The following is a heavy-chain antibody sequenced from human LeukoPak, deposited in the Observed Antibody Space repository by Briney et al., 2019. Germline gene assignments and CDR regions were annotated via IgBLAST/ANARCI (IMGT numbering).Heavy chain of an antibody. CDR3: ASALDYGDYPTDY. Sequence: PGGSLRLSCAASGFTVSSNYMSWVRQAPGKGLEWVSVIYSGGSTYYADSVKGRFTISRDNSKNTLYLQMNSLRAEDTVVYYCASALDYGDYPTDYWGQGTLVTVSS. CDR1: GFTVSSNY. V-gene: IGHV3-53*01. D-gene: IGHD4-17*01. J-gene: IGHJ4*02. CDR2: IYSGGST.